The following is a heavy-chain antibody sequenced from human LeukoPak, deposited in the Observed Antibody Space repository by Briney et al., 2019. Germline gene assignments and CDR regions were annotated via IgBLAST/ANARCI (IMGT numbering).Heavy chain of an antibody. CDR1: GGSISSFH. J-gene: IGHJ4*02. CDR2: VYYSGNT. Sequence: SETLTLTCTVSGGSISSFHWTWIRQPPGKGLEWIGYVYYSGNTNYNPSLRSRVTISIDTSKNQFSLKLSSVTAADTAVYYCARDSSGYQRLDYWGQGTLFTVSS. D-gene: IGHD3-22*01. CDR3: ARDSSGYQRLDY. V-gene: IGHV4-59*01.